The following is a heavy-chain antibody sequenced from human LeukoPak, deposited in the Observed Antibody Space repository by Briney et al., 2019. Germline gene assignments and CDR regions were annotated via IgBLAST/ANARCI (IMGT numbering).Heavy chain of an antibody. V-gene: IGHV4-39*01. Sequence: SETLSLTCTVSGGSISSSSYYWGWIRQPPGKGLEWIGSIYYSGSTYYNPSLKSRVTISVDTSKNQFSLKLSSVTAADTAVYYCARPGRGSGSAFDYWGQGTLVTASS. CDR1: GGSISSSSYY. CDR3: ARPGRGSGSAFDY. CDR2: IYYSGST. D-gene: IGHD3-10*01. J-gene: IGHJ4*02.